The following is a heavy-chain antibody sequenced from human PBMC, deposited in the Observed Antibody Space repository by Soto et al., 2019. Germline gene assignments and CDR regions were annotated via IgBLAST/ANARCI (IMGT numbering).Heavy chain of an antibody. V-gene: IGHV1-69*01. CDR2: IIPIFNSA. D-gene: IGHD5-12*01. Sequence: QVQLVQSGDEVKRPGSSVKVSCKASGGTFNNYALSWVRQAPGQGHEWMGGIIPIFNSANYAQKFQGRVTMTADDSTSTAYMELRSLRPDDTAVYYCAREVTVASYSFDFWGQGTLVTVSS. CDR3: AREVTVASYSFDF. CDR1: GGTFNNYA. J-gene: IGHJ4*02.